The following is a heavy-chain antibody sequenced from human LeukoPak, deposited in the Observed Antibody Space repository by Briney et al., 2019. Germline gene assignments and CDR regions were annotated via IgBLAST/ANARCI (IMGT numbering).Heavy chain of an antibody. CDR3: AVGITILGVAASFDS. D-gene: IGHD3-3*01. CDR2: IDHRGTA. Sequence: ASETLSLTCAGYGASYNAYYWGWLRQPPGKGLEWMVDIDHRGTATYNPSLKSRLTISADSSKNQFSLKLNSVTDADMAVYYCAVGITILGVAASFDSWGQGNLVIVSS. J-gene: IGHJ4*02. V-gene: IGHV4-34*01. CDR1: GASYNAYY.